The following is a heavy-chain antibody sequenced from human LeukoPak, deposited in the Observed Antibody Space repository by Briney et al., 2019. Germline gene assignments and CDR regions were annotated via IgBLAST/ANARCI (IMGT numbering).Heavy chain of an antibody. V-gene: IGHV3-13*01. CDR1: GFTFSSYD. D-gene: IGHD2-15*01. CDR3: ARGLPGGLDP. CDR2: ISTAGDT. Sequence: GGSLRLSCAASGFTFSSYDMHWVRQATGEGLEWVSSISTAGDTYFSGSVRGRFTISRENAKNSLYLQMNSLRVGDTAVYYCARGLPGGLDPWGQGTLVTVSS. J-gene: IGHJ5*02.